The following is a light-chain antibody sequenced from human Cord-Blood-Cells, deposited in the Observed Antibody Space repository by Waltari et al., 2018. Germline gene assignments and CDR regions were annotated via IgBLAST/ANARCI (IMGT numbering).Light chain of an antibody. Sequence: DIVMTQSPLSLPVTPGETASISCRSSQSHLHSNGYNYLDWYLQKPGQSPQLLIYLGSNRASGVPDRFSGSGSGTDFTLKISRVEAEDVGVYYCMQALQTPYTFGQGTKLEIK. J-gene: IGKJ2*01. CDR2: LGS. V-gene: IGKV2-28*01. CDR1: QSHLHSNGYNY. CDR3: MQALQTPYT.